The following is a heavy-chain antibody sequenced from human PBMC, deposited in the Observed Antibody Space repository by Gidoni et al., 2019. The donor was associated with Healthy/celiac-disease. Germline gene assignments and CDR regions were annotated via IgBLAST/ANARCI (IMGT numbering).Heavy chain of an antibody. J-gene: IGHJ5*02. CDR2: ISSSSSYI. Sequence: EVQLVESGGGLLNPGGSLSLCCAASGFTFSSYSMNWVRQAPGKGLESVSSISSSSSYIYYADSVKGRFTISRDNAKNSLYLQMNSLRAEDTAVYYCARGGHFWSNNWFDPWGQGTLVTVSS. CDR1: GFTFSSYS. V-gene: IGHV3-21*01. CDR3: ARGGHFWSNNWFDP. D-gene: IGHD3-3*02.